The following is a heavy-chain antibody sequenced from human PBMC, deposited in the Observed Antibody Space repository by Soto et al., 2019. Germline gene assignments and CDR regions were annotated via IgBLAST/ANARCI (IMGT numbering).Heavy chain of an antibody. CDR1: GYTFTSYA. V-gene: IGHV1-3*01. Sequence: QVQLVQSGAEVKKPGASVKVSCKASGYTFTSYAMHWVRQAPGQRLEWMGWINAGNGNTKYSQQFQGRVTITRDTSASTAPMELSSLRSEDTGVYYCERGPGGPDGAGDYWGQGTLVTVSS. CDR3: ERGPGGPDGAGDY. J-gene: IGHJ4*02. CDR2: INAGNGNT. D-gene: IGHD2-15*01.